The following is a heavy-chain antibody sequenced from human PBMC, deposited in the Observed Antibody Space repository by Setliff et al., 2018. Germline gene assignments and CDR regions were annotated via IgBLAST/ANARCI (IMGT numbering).Heavy chain of an antibody. CDR3: ARHRAVAGAYYFDS. V-gene: IGHV4-38-2*01. Sequence: SETLSLTCAVSVYSISRDCHWGWIRQPPGKGLEWIGSIYYSGNTYYNASLKGRVTISGDTSKNQFSLKLTAVTAADTAIYYCARHRAVAGAYYFDSWGQGTLVTVSS. D-gene: IGHD6-19*01. CDR1: VYSISRDCH. CDR2: IYYSGNT. J-gene: IGHJ4*02.